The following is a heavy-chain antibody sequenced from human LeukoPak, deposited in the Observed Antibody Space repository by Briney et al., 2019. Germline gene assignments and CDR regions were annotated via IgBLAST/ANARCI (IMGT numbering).Heavy chain of an antibody. CDR3: ARVRQTYYYGSGSYYNGFDY. CDR2: IYYSGST. CDR1: GGSISSSSYY. D-gene: IGHD3-10*01. V-gene: IGHV4-39*07. J-gene: IGHJ4*02. Sequence: SETLSLPCTVSGGSISSSSYYWGWVRQPPGKGLEWIGSIYYSGSTYYNPSLKSRVTISVDTSKNQFSLKLSSVTAADTAVYYCARVRQTYYYGSGSYYNGFDYWGQGTLVTVSS.